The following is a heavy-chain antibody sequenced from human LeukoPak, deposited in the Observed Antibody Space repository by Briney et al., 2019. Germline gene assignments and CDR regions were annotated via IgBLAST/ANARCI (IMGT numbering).Heavy chain of an antibody. V-gene: IGHV4-59*08. CDR2: IYYSGST. CDR1: GGSISSYY. Sequence: SETLSLTCTVSGGSISSYYWSWIRQPPGKELEWIGYIYYSGSTNYNPSLKSRVTISVDTSKNQFSLKLSSVTAADTAVYYCARLTRGYSSSWTLDYWGQGTLVTVSS. CDR3: ARLTRGYSSSWTLDY. D-gene: IGHD6-13*01. J-gene: IGHJ4*02.